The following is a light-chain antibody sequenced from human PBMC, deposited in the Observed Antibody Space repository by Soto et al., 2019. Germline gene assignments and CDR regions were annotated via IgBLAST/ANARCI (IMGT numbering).Light chain of an antibody. CDR3: CSYTSSSTYV. CDR1: SSDVGGYKY. Sequence: QSALTQPASVSGSPGQSVTISCTGTSSDVGGYKYVSWYQQHPGKAPKLLIYEVSTRPSGVSNRFSGSKSGNTASLTISGLQDEDEADYCCCSYTSSSTYVFGTGTKVTVL. V-gene: IGLV2-14*01. CDR2: EVS. J-gene: IGLJ1*01.